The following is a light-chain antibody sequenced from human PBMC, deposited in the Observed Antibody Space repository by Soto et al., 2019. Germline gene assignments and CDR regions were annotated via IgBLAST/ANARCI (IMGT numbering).Light chain of an antibody. J-gene: IGKJ3*01. V-gene: IGKV3-15*01. CDR3: QQYNNWPPFT. CDR1: QSVSRS. CDR2: GAS. Sequence: IVMTQSPATLSVSPGERVTLSCRASQSVSRSLAWYQQKPGQAPMLLIYGASTRGTGIPARFSGSGSGTEFTLTISSLQSEDVAVYYCQQYNNWPPFTFGPGTKVDIK.